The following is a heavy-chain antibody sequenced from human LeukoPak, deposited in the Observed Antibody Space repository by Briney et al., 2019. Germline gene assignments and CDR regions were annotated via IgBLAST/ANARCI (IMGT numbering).Heavy chain of an antibody. J-gene: IGHJ4*02. D-gene: IGHD1-26*01. CDR2: IYYSGST. CDR1: GVSISSSSYY. CDR3: ARHIAPAYSGSYPPQQFDY. Sequence: SETLSLTCTVSGVSISSSSYYWGWIRQPPGKGLEWIGCIYYSGSTYYNPSLKSRVTISVDTSKNQFSLKLSSVTAADTAVYYCARHIAPAYSGSYPPQQFDYWGQGTLVTVCS. V-gene: IGHV4-39*01.